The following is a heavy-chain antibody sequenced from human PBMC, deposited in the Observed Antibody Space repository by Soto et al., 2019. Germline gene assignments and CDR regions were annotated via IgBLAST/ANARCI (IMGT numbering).Heavy chain of an antibody. D-gene: IGHD2-2*01. CDR2: ISGSGGST. V-gene: IGHV3-23*01. Sequence: GWSLRLSCASSVFTFSSYALSWVRQPPGKGLEWVSAISGSGGSTYYADSVKGRFTISRDNSKNTLYLQMNSMRAEDTAVYYCAKDSVVVKLYYFDYWGQGTLVTVSS. J-gene: IGHJ4*02. CDR3: AKDSVVVKLYYFDY. CDR1: VFTFSSYA.